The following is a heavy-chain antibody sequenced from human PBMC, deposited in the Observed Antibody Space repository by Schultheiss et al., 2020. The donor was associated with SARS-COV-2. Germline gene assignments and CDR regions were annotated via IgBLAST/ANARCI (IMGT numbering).Heavy chain of an antibody. D-gene: IGHD3-10*01. J-gene: IGHJ5*02. CDR2: INSDGSST. V-gene: IGHV3-74*01. CDR3: ARDRAPLGWFGPNRHRRAYNWFDP. Sequence: GGSLRLSCAASGFTVSSNYMSWVRQAPGKGLEWVSRINSDGSSTSYADSVKGRFTISRDNAKNTLYLQMNSLRAEDTAVYYCARDRAPLGWFGPNRHRRAYNWFDPWGQGTLVTVSS. CDR1: GFTVSSNY.